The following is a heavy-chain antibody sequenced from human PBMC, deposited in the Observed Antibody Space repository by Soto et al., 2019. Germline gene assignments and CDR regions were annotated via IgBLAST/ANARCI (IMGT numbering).Heavy chain of an antibody. CDR3: AHRGYMYGNWDQGFFDY. CDR1: GFSLTTSGVG. D-gene: IGHD7-27*01. Sequence: QITLTESGPTRVKPTQTLALTCTFSGFSLTTSGVGVGWIREPPGKALEWLAVIYWDDDKRYSPSLKNRLTITKDTSKNQVVLTMTDMYPVDTATYFCAHRGYMYGNWDQGFFDYWGRGTLVTVSS. J-gene: IGHJ4*02. V-gene: IGHV2-5*02. CDR2: IYWDDDK.